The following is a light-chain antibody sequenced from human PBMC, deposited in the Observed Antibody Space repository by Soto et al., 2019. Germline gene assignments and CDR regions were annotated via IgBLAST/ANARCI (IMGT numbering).Light chain of an antibody. CDR1: SNDVGSYNL. CDR2: EVS. Sequence: QSVLTQPASVSGSPGQSITISCTGTSNDVGSYNLVSWYQQHPGKAPKLMIYEVSKRPSGVSNRFSGSKSGNTASLTISGLQAEDEADYYCCSYAGSSTSLYVFGTGTKVTVL. J-gene: IGLJ1*01. V-gene: IGLV2-23*02. CDR3: CSYAGSSTSLYV.